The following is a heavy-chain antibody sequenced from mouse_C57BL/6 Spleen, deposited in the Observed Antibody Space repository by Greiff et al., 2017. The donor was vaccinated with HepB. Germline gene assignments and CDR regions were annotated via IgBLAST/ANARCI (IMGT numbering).Heavy chain of an antibody. J-gene: IGHJ4*01. CDR2: IDPSDSYT. D-gene: IGHD2-4*01. V-gene: IGHV1-69*01. CDR1: GYTFTSYW. Sequence: QVQLQQPGAELVMPGASVKLSCKASGYTFTSYWMHWVKQRPGQGLEWIGVIDPSDSYTNYNQKFKGKSTLTVDKSSSTAYMQLSSLTSEDSAVYYCAGGYEYDDYYALDYWGQGTTVTVSS. CDR3: AGGYEYDDYYALDY.